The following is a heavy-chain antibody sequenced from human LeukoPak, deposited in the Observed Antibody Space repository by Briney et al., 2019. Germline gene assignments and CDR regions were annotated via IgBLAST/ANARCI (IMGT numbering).Heavy chain of an antibody. CDR1: GYTFTRDY. J-gene: IGHJ3*02. CDR3: ARPRGVTGAFDI. D-gene: IGHD3-16*01. Sequence: ASVKVSCKASGYTFTRDYMHWVRQAPGQGLEWMGWINPNSGGTNYAQKFQGRVSMTRDTCISTAYMELNSLRSDDTAVYYCARPRGVTGAFDIWGQGTMVTVSS. CDR2: INPNSGGT. V-gene: IGHV1-2*02.